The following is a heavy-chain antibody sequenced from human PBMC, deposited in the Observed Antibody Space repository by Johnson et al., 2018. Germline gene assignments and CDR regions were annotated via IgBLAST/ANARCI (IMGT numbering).Heavy chain of an antibody. J-gene: IGHJ3*02. CDR2: IIPVFGTA. D-gene: IGHD2-15*01. Sequence: VQLLESGAEVKKPGSSVKVSCKASGGTFSSYAISWVRQAPGQGLEWMGGIIPVFGTANYAQKFQGRVTITADESTSTTYMELSSLRSEDTAVYYCARSLDPTDIVVVVAATGDAFDIWGQGTMVTVSS. CDR3: ARSLDPTDIVVVVAATGDAFDI. CDR1: GGTFSSYA. V-gene: IGHV1-69*01.